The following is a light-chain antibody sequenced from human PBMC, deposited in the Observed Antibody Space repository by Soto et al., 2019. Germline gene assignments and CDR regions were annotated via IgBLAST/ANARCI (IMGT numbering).Light chain of an antibody. CDR3: ATWDDSLNGHVV. V-gene: IGLV1-44*01. CDR1: NSNIGSYT. J-gene: IGLJ2*01. CDR2: TNN. Sequence: QSVLTQPPSASGTPGQRVTISCSGSNSNIGSYTVNWYQQLPGTAPKLLIYTNNQRPSGVPDRFSGSKSGTSASLAISGLQSEDEGDYYCATWDDSLNGHVVFGGGTKVTVL.